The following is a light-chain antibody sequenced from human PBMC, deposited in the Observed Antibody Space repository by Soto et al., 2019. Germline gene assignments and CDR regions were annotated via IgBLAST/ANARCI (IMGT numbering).Light chain of an antibody. CDR1: QSVSSN. J-gene: IGKJ4*01. CDR3: QQYYSTRT. V-gene: IGKV3-15*01. Sequence: VLTQSPGTLSLSPGERATLSCRASQSVSSNLAWYQQKPGQAPRLLVYGASTRATGVPVRFSGSGSGTEFTLTISSLQAEDVAVYYCQQYYSTRTFGGGTKVDIK. CDR2: GAS.